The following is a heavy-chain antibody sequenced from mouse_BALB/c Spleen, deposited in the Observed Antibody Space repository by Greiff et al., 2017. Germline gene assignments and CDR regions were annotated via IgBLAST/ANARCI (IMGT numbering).Heavy chain of an antibody. J-gene: IGHJ2*01. D-gene: IGHD2-3*01. CDR3: ARGWLPIDY. V-gene: IGHV4-1*02. CDR1: GFDFSRYW. CDR2: INPDSSTI. Sequence: EVKLQESGGGLVQPGGSLKLSCAASGFDFSRYWMSWVRQAPGKGLEWIGEINPDSSTINYTPSLKDKFIISRDNAKNTLYLQMSKVRSEDTALYYCARGWLPIDYWGQGTTLTVSS.